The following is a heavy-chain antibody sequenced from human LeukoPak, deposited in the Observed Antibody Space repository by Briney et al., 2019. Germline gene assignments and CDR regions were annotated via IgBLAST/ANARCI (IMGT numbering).Heavy chain of an antibody. V-gene: IGHV3-21*01. Sequence: PGGSLRLSCAASGFTFSSFSFNWVRQAPGKGLEWVSSITPNSDYIWYADSVKGRFTISRDNAQNSLYLQMNSLRAEDTAVYYCARGCGLHLSPASSYYDSRCRYFDDWGQGTLVTVSS. CDR3: ARGCGLHLSPASSYYDSRCRYFDD. D-gene: IGHD3-22*01. CDR2: ITPNSDYI. CDR1: GFTFSSFS. J-gene: IGHJ4*02.